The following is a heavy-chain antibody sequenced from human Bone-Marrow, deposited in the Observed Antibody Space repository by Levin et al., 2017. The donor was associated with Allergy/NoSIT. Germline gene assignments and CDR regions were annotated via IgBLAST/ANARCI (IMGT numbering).Heavy chain of an antibody. J-gene: IGHJ4*02. CDR3: ARAEGAATFDS. D-gene: IGHD2-15*01. CDR2: MNPNSANT. CDR1: GNRFTGFD. Sequence: GGSLRLSCKVSGNRFTGFDVHWVRQATGQGLEWMGWMNPNSANTGYAQKFQGRVTMTRDHSINTAYMELSSLTSADTAIYYCARAEGAATFDSWGQGTLVIVSS. V-gene: IGHV1-8*01.